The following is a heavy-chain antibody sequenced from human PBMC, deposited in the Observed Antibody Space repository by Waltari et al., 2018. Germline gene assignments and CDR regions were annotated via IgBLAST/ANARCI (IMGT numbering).Heavy chain of an antibody. D-gene: IGHD5-12*01. J-gene: IGHJ4*02. CDR3: ARARDGYNADY. V-gene: IGHV3-48*03. Sequence: EVQLVESGGGLVQPGGSLRLSCAASGFTLSSYEMHWVRQAPGKGLEGVSYSRSSGSTIYYADAVKGRFTISGDNAKNSLYLQMNSLRAEDTAVYYCARARDGYNADYWGQGTLVTVSS. CDR1: GFTLSSYE. CDR2: SRSSGSTI.